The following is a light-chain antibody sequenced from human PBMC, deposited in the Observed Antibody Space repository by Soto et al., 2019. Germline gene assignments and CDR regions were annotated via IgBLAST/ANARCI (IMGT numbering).Light chain of an antibody. Sequence: DSKMTPPPSYLSTXVGDXATIXXRASQTIGNYLNWYQEEAGEVTEVVIFAGSMRRSGVACRLSRSGYETDFTLTITTLHPEDSATYYCHETHGGRLAFGQ. CDR3: HETHGGRLA. CDR2: AGS. V-gene: IGKV1-39*01. J-gene: IGKJ1*01. CDR1: QTIGNY.